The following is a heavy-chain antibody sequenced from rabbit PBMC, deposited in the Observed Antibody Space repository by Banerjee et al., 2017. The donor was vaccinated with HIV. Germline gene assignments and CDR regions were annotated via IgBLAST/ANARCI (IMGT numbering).Heavy chain of an antibody. CDR1: GFDFSNYG. CDR2: IYTGDGRT. D-gene: IGHD3-1*01. J-gene: IGHJ4*01. V-gene: IGHV1S47*01. CDR3: ARGGAYVTTLEL. Sequence: QEQLKESGGGLFQPGGSLTLSCTASGFDFSNYGMIWVRQAPGKGLEWIGTIYTGDGRTYYASWVNGRFTISSDNAQNTVYLQMNSLTAADTATYFCARGGAYVTTLELWGPGTLVTVS.